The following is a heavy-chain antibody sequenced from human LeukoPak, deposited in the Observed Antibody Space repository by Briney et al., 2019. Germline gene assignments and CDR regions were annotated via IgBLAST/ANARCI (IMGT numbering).Heavy chain of an antibody. CDR2: IIPIFGTA. J-gene: IGHJ4*02. CDR1: GGTFSSYA. V-gene: IGHV1-69*13. CDR3: ARSRIVGATVLPFDY. Sequence: SVKVSCKASGGTFSSYAISWVRQAPGQGLEWMGGIIPIFGTANSAQKFQGRVTITADESTSTAYMELSSLRSEDTAVYYCARSRIVGATVLPFDYWGQGTLVTVSS. D-gene: IGHD1-26*01.